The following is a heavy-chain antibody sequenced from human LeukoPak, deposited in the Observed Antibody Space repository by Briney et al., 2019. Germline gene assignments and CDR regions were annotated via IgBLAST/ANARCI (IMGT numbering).Heavy chain of an antibody. CDR3: ARTTAGPKGYFDY. CDR1: GFTFSSSW. V-gene: IGHV3-7*01. J-gene: IGHJ4*02. Sequence: PGGSLRLSCAASGFTFSSSWMSWVRQAPGKGLEWVANIKQDGSEKYYVDSVKGRFTVSRDNAKNSLYLQMSGLRAEDTAVYYCARTTAGPKGYFDYWGQGTLVTVSS. D-gene: IGHD6-19*01. CDR2: IKQDGSEK.